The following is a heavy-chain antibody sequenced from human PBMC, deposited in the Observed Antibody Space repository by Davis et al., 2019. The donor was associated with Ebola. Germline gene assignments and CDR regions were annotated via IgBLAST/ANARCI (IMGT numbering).Heavy chain of an antibody. D-gene: IGHD2-2*02. CDR1: GYTFTGYY. CDR3: ARDRGYCSSTSCYTDYFDY. Sequence: SVKVSCKASGYTFTGYYMHWVRQAPGQGLEWMGWIIPILGIANYAQKFQGRVTITADKSTSTAYMELSSLRSEDTAVYYCARDRGYCSSTSCYTDYFDYWGQGTLVTVSS. CDR2: IIPILGIA. J-gene: IGHJ4*02. V-gene: IGHV1-69*10.